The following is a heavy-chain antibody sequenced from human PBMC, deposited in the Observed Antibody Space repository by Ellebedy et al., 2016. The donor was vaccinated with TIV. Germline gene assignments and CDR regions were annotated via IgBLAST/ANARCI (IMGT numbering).Heavy chain of an antibody. CDR1: GGSINNYF. V-gene: IGHV4-59*08. CDR3: ARHGSWDRGMTDV. CDR2: IYYSGNT. J-gene: IGHJ6*01. D-gene: IGHD1-14*01. Sequence: SETLSLTCTVSGGSINNYFWSWIRQPPGKGLEWIGYIYYSGNTHYNPSLQSRVTMSVDRPKNQFSLELTSVTAADTAVYYCARHGSWDRGMTDVWGNGTTVIVSS.